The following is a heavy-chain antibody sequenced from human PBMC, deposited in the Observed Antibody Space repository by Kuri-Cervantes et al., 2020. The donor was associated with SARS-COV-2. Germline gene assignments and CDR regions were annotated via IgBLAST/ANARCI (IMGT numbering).Heavy chain of an antibody. Sequence: SETLSLTCNVSGGSISSSGYFWGWIRQPPGKGPEWIASMSYSGIAYYNPSLKSRVTMSLGTPLGTSRNQFSLKLSSVTAADTAVYYCARGCSSTSCYQLNYYCYMDVWGKGTTVTVSS. CDR3: ARGCSSTSCYQLNYYCYMDV. D-gene: IGHD2-2*01. V-gene: IGHV4-39*07. CDR2: MSYSGIA. J-gene: IGHJ6*03. CDR1: GGSISSSGYF.